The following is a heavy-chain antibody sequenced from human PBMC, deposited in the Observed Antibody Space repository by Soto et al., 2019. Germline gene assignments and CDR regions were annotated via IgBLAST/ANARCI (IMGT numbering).Heavy chain of an antibody. D-gene: IGHD3-10*01. CDR3: ARGRSYYGSGSRKEDY. V-gene: IGHV1-46*01. CDR2: INPSGGST. CDR1: GYTFTSYG. Sequence: ASVKVSCKASGYTFTSYGISWVRQAPGQGLEWMGIINPSGGSTSYAQKFQGRVTMTRDTSTSTVYMELSSLRSEDTAVYYCARGRSYYGSGSRKEDYWGQGTLVTVSS. J-gene: IGHJ4*02.